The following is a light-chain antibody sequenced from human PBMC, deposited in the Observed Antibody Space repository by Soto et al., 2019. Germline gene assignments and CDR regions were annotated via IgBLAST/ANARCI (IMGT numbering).Light chain of an antibody. CDR3: CSYAGSNTYV. Sequence: QSALTQPASVSGSPGQSITISCTGTSSDIGSFNLVSWYQQYPGKAPKLMNYEVSKRPSGVSDRFSGSKSGNTATLTISGHPAEDEADYYCCSYAGSNTYVFGTGTKVTVL. V-gene: IGLV2-23*02. CDR1: SSDIGSFNL. CDR2: EVS. J-gene: IGLJ1*01.